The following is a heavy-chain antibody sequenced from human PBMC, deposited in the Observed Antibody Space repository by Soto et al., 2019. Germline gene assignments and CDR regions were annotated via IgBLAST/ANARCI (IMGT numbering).Heavy chain of an antibody. D-gene: IGHD6-13*01. V-gene: IGHV3-21*01. CDR1: GFTFSSYS. J-gene: IGHJ6*02. CDR3: ARARGGSSPDV. CDR2: ISSSSSYI. Sequence: GGSLRLSCAASGFTFSSYSMNWVRQAPGKGLEWVSSISSSSSYIYYADTVKGRFTISRDNAKNSLYLQMNSLRAEDTAVYYCARARGGSSPDVWGQGTTVTVSS.